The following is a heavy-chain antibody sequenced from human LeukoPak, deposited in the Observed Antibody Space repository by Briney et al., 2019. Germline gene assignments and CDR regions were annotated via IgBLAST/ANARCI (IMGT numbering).Heavy chain of an antibody. J-gene: IGHJ5*02. CDR3: ATDFYDST. V-gene: IGHV3-15*07. D-gene: IGHD3-22*01. CDR1: GFTFSNAW. Sequence: PGGSLRLSCETSGFTFSNAWTNWVRQAPGKGLEWVGRIRSNSDGGTIDYAAPVKGRFTLSRDDSKTTLYLQMNSLQTEDTAVYYCATDFYDSTWGQGTLVTVSS. CDR2: IRSNSDGGTI.